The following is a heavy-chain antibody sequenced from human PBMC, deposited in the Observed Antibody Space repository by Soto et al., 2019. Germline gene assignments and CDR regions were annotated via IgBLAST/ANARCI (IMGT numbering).Heavy chain of an antibody. J-gene: IGHJ6*02. Sequence: PWDSLKISCKGSGYSFTSYWIGWVRQMPGKGLEWMGIIYPGDSDTRYSPSFQGQVTISADKSISTAYLQWSSLKASDTAMYYCERSGGLEVVPADRSVRYYGIDLWGQGTPGTVS. V-gene: IGHV5-51*01. D-gene: IGHD2-2*01. CDR3: ERSGGLEVVPADRSVRYYGIDL. CDR2: IYPGDSDT. CDR1: GYSFTSYW.